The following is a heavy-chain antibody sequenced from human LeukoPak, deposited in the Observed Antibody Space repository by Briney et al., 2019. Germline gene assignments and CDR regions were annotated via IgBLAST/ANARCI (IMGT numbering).Heavy chain of an antibody. V-gene: IGHV3-7*01. CDR2: IKQDGSEK. D-gene: IGHD2-2*01. Sequence: GGSLRLSCAASGFTFSSYWMSWVRQAPGKGLEWVANIKQDGSEKYYVDSVKGRFTISRDNAKNSLYLQMNSLRAEDTAVYYCARDFAPAAKHAFDIWGQGTMVTVSS. J-gene: IGHJ3*02. CDR1: GFTFSSYW. CDR3: ARDFAPAAKHAFDI.